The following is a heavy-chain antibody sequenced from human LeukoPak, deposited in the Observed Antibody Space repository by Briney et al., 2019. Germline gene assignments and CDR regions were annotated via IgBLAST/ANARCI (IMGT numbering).Heavy chain of an antibody. Sequence: SQTLSLTCTVSGGSISRGGYYWSWIRQHPGKGLEWIGYIYYSGSTYYNPSLKSRVTISVDTSKNQFSLKLSPVTAADTAVYYCARDRRIAAAGPIVRRDYYYYMDVWGKGTTVTVSS. V-gene: IGHV4-31*03. J-gene: IGHJ6*03. CDR1: GGSISRGGYY. CDR3: ARDRRIAAAGPIVRRDYYYYMDV. D-gene: IGHD6-13*01. CDR2: IYYSGST.